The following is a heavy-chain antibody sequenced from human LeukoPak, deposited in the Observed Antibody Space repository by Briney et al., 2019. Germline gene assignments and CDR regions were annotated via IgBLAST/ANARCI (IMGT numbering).Heavy chain of an antibody. V-gene: IGHV3-23*01. CDR2: ISGGGDST. CDR3: AKDDYRYYYGMDV. Sequence: PGGSLRLSCAASGFTFSSYAMSWVRQAPGKGLEWVSAISGGGDSTFYADSVKGRFTISRDNSKNTLYLQMSSLRAEDTAIYYCAKDDYRYYYGMDVWGQGTTVTVSS. D-gene: IGHD4/OR15-4a*01. CDR1: GFTFSSYA. J-gene: IGHJ6*02.